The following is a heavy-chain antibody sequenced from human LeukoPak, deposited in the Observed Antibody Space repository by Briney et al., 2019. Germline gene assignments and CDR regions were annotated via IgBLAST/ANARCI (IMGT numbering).Heavy chain of an antibody. J-gene: IGHJ5*02. D-gene: IGHD4-17*01. CDR3: ARDLAYGDYAWFDP. V-gene: IGHV3-30-3*01. Sequence: GRSLRLSCAASGFTFSSYAMHWVRQAPGKGLEWVAVISYDGSNKYYADSVKGRFTISRDNSKNTLYLQMNSLRAEDTAVYYCARDLAYGDYAWFDPWGQGTLVTVSS. CDR1: GFTFSSYA. CDR2: ISYDGSNK.